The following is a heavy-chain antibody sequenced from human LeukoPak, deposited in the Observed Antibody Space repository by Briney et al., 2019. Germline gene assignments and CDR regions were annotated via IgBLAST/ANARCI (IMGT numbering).Heavy chain of an antibody. Sequence: SETLSLTCAVYGGSFSGYYWSWIRQPPGKGLEWIGEINHSGSTNYNPSLKSRVTISVDTSKNQFSLKLSSVTAADTAVYYCARGHRNRRGSGSWVGSRQNYYYYGMDVWGQGTTVTVSS. D-gene: IGHD3-10*01. CDR3: ARGHRNRRGSGSWVGSRQNYYYYGMDV. CDR1: GGSFSGYY. V-gene: IGHV4-34*01. J-gene: IGHJ6*02. CDR2: INHSGST.